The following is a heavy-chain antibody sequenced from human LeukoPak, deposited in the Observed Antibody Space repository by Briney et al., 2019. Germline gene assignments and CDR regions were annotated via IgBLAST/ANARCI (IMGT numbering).Heavy chain of an antibody. V-gene: IGHV4-38-2*02. CDR1: GYSISSGYY. CDR2: IYHSGST. CDR3: AREGPGAFDI. J-gene: IGHJ3*02. Sequence: SETLSLTCAVSGYSISSGYYWGWIRQPPGKGLEWIGSIYHSGSTYYNPSLKSRVTISVDTSKNQFSLKLSSVTAADTAVYYCAREGPGAFDIWGQGTMVTVSS.